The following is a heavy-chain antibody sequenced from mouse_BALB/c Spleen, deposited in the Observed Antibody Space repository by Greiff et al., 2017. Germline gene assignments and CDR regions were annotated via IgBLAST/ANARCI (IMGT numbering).Heavy chain of an antibody. CDR3: ARHYYFDY. V-gene: IGHV14-3*02. J-gene: IGHJ2*01. CDR1: GFNIKDTY. Sequence: EVQLVESGAELVKPGASVKLSCTASGFNIKDTYMHWVKQRPEQGLEWIGRIDPANGNTKYDPKFQGKATITADTSSNTAYLQLSSLTSEDTAVYYCARHYYFDYWGQGTTLTVSS. CDR2: IDPANGNT.